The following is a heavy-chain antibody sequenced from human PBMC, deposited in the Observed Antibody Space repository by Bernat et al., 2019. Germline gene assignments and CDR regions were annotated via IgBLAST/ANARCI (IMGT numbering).Heavy chain of an antibody. D-gene: IGHD3-16*01. Sequence: EVQLVESGGGLVKPGGSLRLSCVASDFSFTNVFMNWVRQAPGRGLEWVGRIHRRADGGTTDYATPVKGRFTISRDDSKNTLYLQMDSLKTDDTAVYYCTTGAPGVWEASFYWGQGTLVTVSS. V-gene: IGHV3-15*07. J-gene: IGHJ4*02. CDR1: DFSFTNVF. CDR2: IHRRADGGTT. CDR3: TTGAPGVWEASFY.